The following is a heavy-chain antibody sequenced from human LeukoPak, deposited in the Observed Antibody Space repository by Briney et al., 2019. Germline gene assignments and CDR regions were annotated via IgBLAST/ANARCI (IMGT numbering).Heavy chain of an antibody. CDR2: INPNSGGT. J-gene: IGHJ4*02. CDR3: AIVYCSSTSCSFDY. CDR1: GYTFTGYY. D-gene: IGHD2-2*01. V-gene: IGHV1-2*06. Sequence: ASVKVSCKASGYTFTGYYMHWVRQAPGQGLERMGRINPNSGGTNYAQKFQGRVTMTRDTSISTAYMELSRLRSDDTAVYYCAIVYCSSTSCSFDYWGQGTLVTVSS.